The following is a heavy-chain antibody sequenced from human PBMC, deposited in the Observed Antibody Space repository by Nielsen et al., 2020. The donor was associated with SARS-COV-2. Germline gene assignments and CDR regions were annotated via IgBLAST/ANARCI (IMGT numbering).Heavy chain of an antibody. V-gene: IGHV3-9*01. D-gene: IGHD3-3*02. J-gene: IGHJ4*02. CDR3: AKNGIHFDYFDY. Sequence: SLKISCAASGFTFDDYAMHWVRQAPGKGLEWVSGISWNSGSIGYADSVKGRFTISRDNAKNSLYLQMNSLRAEDTALYYCAKNGIHFDYFDYWGQGTLVTVSS. CDR1: GFTFDDYA. CDR2: ISWNSGSI.